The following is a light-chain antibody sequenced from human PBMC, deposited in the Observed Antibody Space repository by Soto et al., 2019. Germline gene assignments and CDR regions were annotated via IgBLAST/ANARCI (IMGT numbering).Light chain of an antibody. CDR1: HGISS. Sequence: DIQMTQSPSAVSAFVGDRVTITCRASHGISSLARYQQTPGMAPKVLIYAASNLQSGVPSRFSGSGSGTDFTLTISSLQPEDFVTYYCQQSYSSPITFGQGTRLEI. CDR2: AAS. CDR3: QQSYSSPIT. J-gene: IGKJ5*01. V-gene: IGKV1-12*01.